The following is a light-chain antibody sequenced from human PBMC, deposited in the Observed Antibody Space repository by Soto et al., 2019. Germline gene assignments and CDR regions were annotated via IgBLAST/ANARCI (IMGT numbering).Light chain of an antibody. Sequence: QSALTQPPSASGTPGQRVTISCSGSSSNIETNTVDWYQHLPGTAPKVLIFNNNQRPSGVPDRFSGSKSGTSASLAISGLQSEDEADYYCAAWDDNLSLVVFGGGTKLTVL. CDR1: SSNIETNT. CDR3: AAWDDNLSLVV. CDR2: NNN. V-gene: IGLV1-44*01. J-gene: IGLJ2*01.